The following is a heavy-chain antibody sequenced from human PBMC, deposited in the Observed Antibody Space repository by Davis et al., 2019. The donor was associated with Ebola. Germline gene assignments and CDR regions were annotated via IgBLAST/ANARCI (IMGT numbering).Heavy chain of an antibody. CDR3: ARETYYYDSSGYYYPDY. J-gene: IGHJ4*02. CDR2: ISAYNGNT. D-gene: IGHD3-22*01. V-gene: IGHV1-18*01. CDR1: GYTLTSYG. Sequence: AASVKVSCKASGYTLTSYGISWVRQAPGQGLEWMGWISAYNGNTNYAQKLQGRVTMTTDTSTSTAYMELRSLRSDDTAVYYCARETYYYDSSGYYYPDYWGQGTLVTVSS.